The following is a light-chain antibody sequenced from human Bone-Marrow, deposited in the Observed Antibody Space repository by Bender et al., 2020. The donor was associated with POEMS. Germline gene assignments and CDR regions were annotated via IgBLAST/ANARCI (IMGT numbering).Light chain of an antibody. V-gene: IGLV3-25*03. Sequence: SYELTQPPSVSLSPGQTARITCSGDALPNKYAYWYQQKPVQAPLLVMYRDSKRPSGIPERFSGSSSGTTVTLTISGVQAEDEADYYCQSADNSDTWVIGGGTKLTVL. CDR1: ALPNKY. CDR2: RDS. J-gene: IGLJ3*02. CDR3: QSADNSDTWV.